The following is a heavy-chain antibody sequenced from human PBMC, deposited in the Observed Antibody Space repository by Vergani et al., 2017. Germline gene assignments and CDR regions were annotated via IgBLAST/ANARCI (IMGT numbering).Heavy chain of an antibody. CDR1: GYSFTSYW. D-gene: IGHD3-22*01. V-gene: IGHV5-10-1*03. Sequence: EVQLVQSGAEVKKPGESLRISCKGSGYSFTSYWISWLRQMPGKGLEWMGRIDPSDSYTNYSPSFQGHVTISADKSISTAYLQWSSLKASDTAMYYCATSYYYDSSGYSIDYWGQGTLVTVSS. CDR3: ATSYYYDSSGYSIDY. CDR2: IDPSDSYT. J-gene: IGHJ4*02.